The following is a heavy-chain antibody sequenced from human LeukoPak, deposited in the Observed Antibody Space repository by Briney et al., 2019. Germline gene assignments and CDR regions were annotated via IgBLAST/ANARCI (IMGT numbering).Heavy chain of an antibody. CDR3: AKLSIMIVVVDDAFDI. D-gene: IGHD3-22*01. Sequence: ASVKVSCKASGYTFTRYDINWVRQATGQGLEWMGWMNPNSGNTGYAQKFQGRVTITRNTPISTAYMELSSLRSEDTAVYYCAKLSIMIVVVDDAFDIWGQGTMVTVSS. V-gene: IGHV1-8*03. CDR2: MNPNSGNT. CDR1: GYTFTRYD. J-gene: IGHJ3*02.